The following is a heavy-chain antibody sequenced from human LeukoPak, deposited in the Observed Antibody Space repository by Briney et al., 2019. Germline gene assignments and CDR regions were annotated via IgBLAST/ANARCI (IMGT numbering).Heavy chain of an antibody. CDR2: ISASGSTT. V-gene: IGHV3-23*01. Sequence: PGGSLRLSCAASGFTFTDYAMGWVRQAPGQGLEWASTISASGSTTYYADSVRGRFTISRDNSKNTLSLQMSSLRAEDTAVYYCAKARTPYNSGFDYWGQGTLGAASS. D-gene: IGHD6-19*01. J-gene: IGHJ4*02. CDR3: AKARTPYNSGFDY. CDR1: GFTFTDYA.